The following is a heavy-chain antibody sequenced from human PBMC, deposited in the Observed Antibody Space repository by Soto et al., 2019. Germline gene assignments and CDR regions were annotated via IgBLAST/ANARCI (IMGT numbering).Heavy chain of an antibody. V-gene: IGHV3-23*01. Sequence: GGSLRLSCAASGFTFSSYAMSWVRQAPGKGLEWVSAISGSGGSTYYADSVKGRFTISRDNSKNTLYLQMNSLRAEDTAVYYCAKDMVYSSSSEYFDYWGQGTLVTVSS. CDR1: GFTFSSYA. CDR2: ISGSGGST. D-gene: IGHD6-6*01. J-gene: IGHJ4*02. CDR3: AKDMVYSSSSEYFDY.